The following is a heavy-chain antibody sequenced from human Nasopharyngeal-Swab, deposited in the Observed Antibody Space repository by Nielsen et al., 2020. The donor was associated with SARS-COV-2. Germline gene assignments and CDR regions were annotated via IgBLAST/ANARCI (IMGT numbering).Heavy chain of an antibody. V-gene: IGHV3-9*02. J-gene: IGHJ6*02. CDR2: VNGNSAAI. CDR1: GFTSDDYA. CDR3: AKDVNSALVSGYGMDV. Sequence: SLKISCAASGFTSDDYAMHWVRHPPGKGLEWVSGVNGNSAAIHYADSVKGRFTISRDNAKNSLYLQMNSLRSEDTALYYCAKDVNSALVSGYGMDVWGRGTTVTVSS. D-gene: IGHD5-18*01.